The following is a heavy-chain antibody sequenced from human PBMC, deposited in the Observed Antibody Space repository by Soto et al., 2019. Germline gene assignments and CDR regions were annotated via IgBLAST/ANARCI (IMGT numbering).Heavy chain of an antibody. Sequence: SETLSLTCTVSGGSISSSSYYWGWIRQPPGKGLEWIGSIYYSGSTYYNPSLKSRVTISLDTSKNQFSLKLSSVTAADTAVYYCARELGRDNRFDPWGQGTLVTVSS. CDR2: IYYSGST. J-gene: IGHJ5*02. V-gene: IGHV4-39*02. CDR3: ARELGRDNRFDP. D-gene: IGHD2-15*01. CDR1: GGSISSSSYY.